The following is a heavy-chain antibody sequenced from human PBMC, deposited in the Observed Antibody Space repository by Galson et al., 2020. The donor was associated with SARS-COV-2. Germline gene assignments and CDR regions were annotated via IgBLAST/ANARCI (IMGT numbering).Heavy chain of an antibody. CDR1: GFSLTTTGMC. CDR2: IDWDDDK. Sequence: PALVKPTQTLTLTCTFSGFSLTTTGMCVSWIRQPPGMALEWLARIDWDDDKYYNTSLKTRLTISKDTSKNQVVLTMTNMDPVDTATYYCALTRTVTTSYWFDPWGQGTLVTVSS. V-gene: IGHV2-70*11. CDR3: ALTRTVTTSYWFDP. D-gene: IGHD4-17*01. J-gene: IGHJ5*02.